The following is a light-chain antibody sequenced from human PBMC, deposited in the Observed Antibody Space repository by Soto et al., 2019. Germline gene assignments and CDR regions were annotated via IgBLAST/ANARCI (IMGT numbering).Light chain of an antibody. V-gene: IGLV3-1*01. CDR2: QDN. Sequence: SSELPQPPSVSVSPGQTASITCSGDKLGDQYACWYQQKPGQSPVLVIYQDNQRPSVIPERFSGSNSGNTATLTISGTQAMDEADYYCQAWDSSSPVVFGGGTKLTVL. J-gene: IGLJ2*01. CDR3: QAWDSSSPVV. CDR1: KLGDQY.